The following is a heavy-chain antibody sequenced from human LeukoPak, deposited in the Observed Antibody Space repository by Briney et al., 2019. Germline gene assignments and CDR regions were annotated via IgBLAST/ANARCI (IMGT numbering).Heavy chain of an antibody. CDR2: INPNSAGT. D-gene: IGHD3-10*01. J-gene: IGHJ4*02. CDR1: GYTFTGYY. V-gene: IGHV1-2*02. Sequence: ASVKVSCKASGYTFTGYYMHWVRQAPGQGLEWMGWINPNSAGTNYAQKFQGRVTMSRDTSISTAYMELSRLRSDDTAVYYCARFMVRGVISFDYWGQGTLVTVSS. CDR3: ARFMVRGVISFDY.